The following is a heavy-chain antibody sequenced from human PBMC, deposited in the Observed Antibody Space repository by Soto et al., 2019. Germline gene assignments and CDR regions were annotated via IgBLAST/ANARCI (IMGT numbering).Heavy chain of an antibody. Sequence: SETLSLTCAVYGGSFSGYYWSWIRQPPGKGLEWIGEINHSGSTNYNPSLKSRVTISVDTSKNQFSLKLSSVTAADTAVYYCAESGYDYDFDYWGQGTLVTVSS. CDR3: AESGYDYDFDY. J-gene: IGHJ4*02. D-gene: IGHD5-12*01. CDR2: INHSGST. CDR1: GGSFSGYY. V-gene: IGHV4-34*01.